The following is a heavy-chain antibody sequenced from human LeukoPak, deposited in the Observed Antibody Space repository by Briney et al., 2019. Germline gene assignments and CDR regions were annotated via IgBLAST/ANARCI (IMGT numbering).Heavy chain of an antibody. CDR3: ARLEDCSSTSCYPYAFDI. CDR2: IYHSGST. CDR1: GYSISSGYY. J-gene: IGHJ3*02. Sequence: SETLSLTCAVSGYSISSGYYWGWIRQPPGKGLEWIGSIYHSGSTYCNPSLKSRVTISVDTSKNQFSLKLSSVTAADTAVYYCARLEDCSSTSCYPYAFDIWGQGTMVTVSS. D-gene: IGHD2-2*01. V-gene: IGHV4-38-2*01.